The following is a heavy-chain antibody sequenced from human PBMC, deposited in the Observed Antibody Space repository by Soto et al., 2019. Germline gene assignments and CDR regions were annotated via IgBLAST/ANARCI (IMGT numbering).Heavy chain of an antibody. CDR1: GGSFGTYS. J-gene: IGHJ4*02. CDR2: IYYSGTT. CDR3: ARDRFYTDGRGPRTDGFDY. Sequence: QVQLQQSGPGLVKPSETLSLTCAVSGGSFGTYSWNWIRQAPGKGLEWIGKIYYSGTTGYNPSLKSRVTLSIDTSQNLLSLSLSSVTAADTAVYYCARDRFYTDGRGPRTDGFDYWCQGTLVTVSA. V-gene: IGHV4-59*01. D-gene: IGHD3-3*01.